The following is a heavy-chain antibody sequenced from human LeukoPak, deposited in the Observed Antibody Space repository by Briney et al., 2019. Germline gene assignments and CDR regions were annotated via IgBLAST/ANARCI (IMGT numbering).Heavy chain of an antibody. CDR3: ARGEWDLLFDY. D-gene: IGHD1-26*01. V-gene: IGHV4-59*01. J-gene: IGHJ4*02. Sequence: SETLSLTCTVSGGSISGYYWSWIRQPPGKGQEWIGYIFYNGSTNYNPSLKSRVTISVDTSKNQFSLKLSSVTAADTAVYYCARGEWDLLFDYWGQGTLVTVSS. CDR1: GGSISGYY. CDR2: IFYNGST.